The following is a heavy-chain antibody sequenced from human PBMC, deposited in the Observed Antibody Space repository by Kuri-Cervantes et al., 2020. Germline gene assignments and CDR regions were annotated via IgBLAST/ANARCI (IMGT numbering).Heavy chain of an antibody. Sequence: ETLSLTCAVYGGSFSGYYWSWIRQPPGKGLEWIGEINHSGSTNYNPSLESRVTISVDTSKNQFSLKLSSVTAEDTAVYYCAKDAYDYIWGSYPNTDAFDIWGQGTMVTVSS. D-gene: IGHD3-16*02. J-gene: IGHJ3*02. CDR2: INHSGST. CDR1: GGSFSGYY. V-gene: IGHV4-34*01. CDR3: AKDAYDYIWGSYPNTDAFDI.